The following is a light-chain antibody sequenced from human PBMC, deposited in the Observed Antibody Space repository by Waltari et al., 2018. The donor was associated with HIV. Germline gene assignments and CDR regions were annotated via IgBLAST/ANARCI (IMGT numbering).Light chain of an antibody. V-gene: IGKV3-15*01. CDR3: QQYNGWPRT. CDR1: LNVITK. J-gene: IGKJ1*01. Sequence: EIVMTQSPATLSVSPGERVTLSCRASLNVITKLAWYQQKPGQAPSLLIYGASTRASGIPARFTGGGSGSDFTLTINSLQSEDCGLYYCQQYNGWPRTFGQGTKV. CDR2: GAS.